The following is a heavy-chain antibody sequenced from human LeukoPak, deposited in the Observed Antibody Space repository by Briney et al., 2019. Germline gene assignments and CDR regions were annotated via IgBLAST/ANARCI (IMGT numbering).Heavy chain of an antibody. D-gene: IGHD6-25*01. V-gene: IGHV4-31*11. CDR3: ARDANPIAAATYNWFDP. Sequence: SETLSLTCAVSGGSISSDYFWIWIRQHPGKGLEWIGYIHYSGSTYSNPSLKSRVNMSVDTSKNQFSLKLRSVTDADTAVYYCARDANPIAAATYNWFDPWGQGTLVSVSS. CDR2: IHYSGST. J-gene: IGHJ5*02. CDR1: GGSISSDYF.